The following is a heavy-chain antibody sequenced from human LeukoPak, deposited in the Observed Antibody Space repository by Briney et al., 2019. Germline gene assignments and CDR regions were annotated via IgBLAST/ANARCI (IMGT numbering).Heavy chain of an antibody. CDR2: IIPIFGTA. D-gene: IGHD3-3*01. J-gene: IGHJ6*03. V-gene: IGHV1-69*01. Sequence: SVKVSCKASGGTFSSYAISWVRQAPGQGLEWMGGIIPIFGTANYAQKFQGRVTITADESTSTAYMELSSLRSEDTAVYYCARDLRYYDFWSGYLSNHYYYMDVWGKGTTVTVSS. CDR1: GGTFSSYA. CDR3: ARDLRYYDFWSGYLSNHYYYMDV.